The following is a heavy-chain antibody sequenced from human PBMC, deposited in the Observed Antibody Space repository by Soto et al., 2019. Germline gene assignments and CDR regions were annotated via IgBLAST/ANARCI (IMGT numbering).Heavy chain of an antibody. CDR3: ASGGRHHGEYYWFDP. J-gene: IGHJ5*02. V-gene: IGHV4-30-2*01. CDR1: GGSISSDDYY. D-gene: IGHD4-17*01. CDR2: IYHSGST. Sequence: QLQLQESGSGLVKPSQTLSLTCAVSGGSISSDDYYWSWIRQPPGKGLEWMGYIYHSGSTYHNPSPKGRVTISVDRSKNQSSLKLRSVTAAGTAVYYCASGGRHHGEYYWFDPWGQGTLVTVSS.